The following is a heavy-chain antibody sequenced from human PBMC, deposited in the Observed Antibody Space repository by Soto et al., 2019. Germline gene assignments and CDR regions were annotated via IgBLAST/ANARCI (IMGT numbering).Heavy chain of an antibody. CDR1: GGSISSYY. CDR2: IYTSGST. V-gene: IGHV4-4*07. CDR3: AREPYYDILPGCWPYGMDV. Sequence: QVQLQESGPGLVKPSETLSLTCTVSGGSISSYYWSWIRQPAGKGLEWIGRIYTSGSTNYNPSLRSRVTMSVDTSKNQFSLKLSSVTAADTAVYYCAREPYYDILPGCWPYGMDVWGQGTTVTVSS. D-gene: IGHD3-9*01. J-gene: IGHJ6*02.